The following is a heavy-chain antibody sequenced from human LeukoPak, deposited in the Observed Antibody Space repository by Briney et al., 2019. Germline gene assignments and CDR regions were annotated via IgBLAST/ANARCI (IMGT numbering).Heavy chain of an antibody. D-gene: IGHD3-22*01. CDR3: ARIDSTYYYDSSGYYKINNAFDI. CDR2: IHYSGST. CDR1: GGSISSSSYY. J-gene: IGHJ3*02. Sequence: SETLSLTCTVSGGSISSSSYYWGWIRQPPGKGLEWIGSIHYSGSTYYNPSLKSRVTISVDTSKNQFSLKLSSVTAADTAVYYCARIDSTYYYDSSGYYKINNAFDIWGQGTMVTVSS. V-gene: IGHV4-39*01.